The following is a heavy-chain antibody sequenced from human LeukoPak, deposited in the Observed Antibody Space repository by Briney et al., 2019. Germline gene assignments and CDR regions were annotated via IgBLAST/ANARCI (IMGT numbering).Heavy chain of an antibody. CDR3: ARGKGLRAAGPFDY. CDR2: INPNSGGT. V-gene: IGHV1-2*02. Sequence: PEASVKVSCKASGYTFTGYYMHWVRQAPGQGLEWMGWINPNSGGTNYAQKFQGRVTMTRDTSISTAYMELSRLRSDDMAVYYCARGKGLRAAGPFDYWGQGTLVTVSS. J-gene: IGHJ4*02. CDR1: GYTFTGYY. D-gene: IGHD6-13*01.